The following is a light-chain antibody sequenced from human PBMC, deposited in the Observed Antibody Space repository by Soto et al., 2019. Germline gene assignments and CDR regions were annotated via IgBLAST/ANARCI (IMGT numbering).Light chain of an antibody. CDR3: HQYHNWPPST. V-gene: IGKV3D-15*01. J-gene: IGKJ2*01. CDR1: QSVRKD. Sequence: IVMTQSPATLSASLRERVTLSCRASQSVRKDLAWYHQKPGQAPRLLIYAASARATGVPDRFSGSGSGTDFTLIINSLQSDDFGVYYCHQYHNWPPSTFGQGTNLEI. CDR2: AAS.